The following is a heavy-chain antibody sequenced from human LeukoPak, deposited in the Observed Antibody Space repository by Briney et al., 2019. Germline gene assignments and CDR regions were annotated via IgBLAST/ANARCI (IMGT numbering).Heavy chain of an antibody. J-gene: IGHJ4*02. Sequence: GRSLRLSCAASGFTVSSYVMHWVRQAPGRGLEWVAVISYDGSNEYYADSVKGRFTISRDNSKNTLYLQMTSLRAEDTAVYYCARAFFVTAIHALEYWGQGTLVAVSS. CDR3: ARAFFVTAIHALEY. D-gene: IGHD2-21*02. CDR1: GFTVSSYV. V-gene: IGHV3-30-3*01. CDR2: ISYDGSNE.